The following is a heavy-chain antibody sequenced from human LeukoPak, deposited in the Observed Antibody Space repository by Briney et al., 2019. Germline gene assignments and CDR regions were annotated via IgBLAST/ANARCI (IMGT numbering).Heavy chain of an antibody. J-gene: IGHJ2*01. D-gene: IGHD6-19*01. V-gene: IGHV4-59*08. CDR3: ARHWMAVAPYWYFDL. Sequence: PSETLSLTCTVSGGSISNYYWSWIRQPPGKGLEWIGYIYYSGSTNYNPPLKSRVTISVDTSKNQFSLKLSSVIAADTAMYYCARHWMAVAPYWYFDLWGRGTLVTVSS. CDR2: IYYSGST. CDR1: GGSISNYY.